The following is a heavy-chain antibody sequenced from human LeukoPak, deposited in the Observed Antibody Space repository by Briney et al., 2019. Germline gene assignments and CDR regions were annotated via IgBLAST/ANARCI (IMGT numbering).Heavy chain of an antibody. V-gene: IGHV3-23*01. D-gene: IGHD6-13*01. CDR3: AKDRLAAAGTYDY. CDR1: GFTFSSYA. Sequence: GGSLRLSCAASGFTFSSYAMSCVRQAPGKGLEWGSAISGSGGSTYYADSVKGRFTISRDNSKNTLYLQMNSLRAEDTAVYYCAKDRLAAAGTYDYWGQGTLVTVSS. CDR2: ISGSGGST. J-gene: IGHJ4*02.